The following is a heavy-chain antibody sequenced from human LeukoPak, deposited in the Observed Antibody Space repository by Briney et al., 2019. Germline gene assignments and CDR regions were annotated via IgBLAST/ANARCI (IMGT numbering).Heavy chain of an antibody. CDR2: ISGSGGST. D-gene: IGHD2-2*01. V-gene: IGHV3-23*01. Sequence: GGSLTLSCAASGFTFSSYAMSWVRQAPGKGLEWVSAISGSGGSTYYADSVKGRFTISRDNSKNTLYLQMNSLRAEDMAVYYCAKDLTPSCYAGNCYYGMDVWGQGTTVTVSS. J-gene: IGHJ6*02. CDR3: AKDLTPSCYAGNCYYGMDV. CDR1: GFTFSSYA.